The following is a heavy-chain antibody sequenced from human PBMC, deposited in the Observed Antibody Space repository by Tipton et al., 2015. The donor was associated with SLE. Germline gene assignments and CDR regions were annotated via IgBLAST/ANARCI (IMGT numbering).Heavy chain of an antibody. D-gene: IGHD3-22*01. Sequence: GLVKPSETLSLTCTVSGGSVSSYYWNWIRQTPGKGLEWIGYIYYTMSAYYNPSLKSRVIISLDTSKNHFSLKLSSVTAADTAVYYCARVPRTFYYDYSGHFDYWGPGTLVTVSS. J-gene: IGHJ4*02. CDR1: GGSVSSYY. V-gene: IGHV4-59*06. CDR2: IYYTMSA. CDR3: ARVPRTFYYDYSGHFDY.